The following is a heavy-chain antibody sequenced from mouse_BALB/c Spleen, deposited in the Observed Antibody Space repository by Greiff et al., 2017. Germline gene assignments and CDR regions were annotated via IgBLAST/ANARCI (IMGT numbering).Heavy chain of an antibody. V-gene: IGHV2-4-1*01. J-gene: IGHJ4*01. CDR3: ARVIISDYAMDY. CDR1: GFSLTSYG. CDR2: IWSGGST. Sequence: QVQLKESGPGLVPPSQSLSITCTVSGFSLTSYGVHWVRQSPGKGLEWLGVIWSGGSTDYNAAFISRLSISKDNSKSQVFFKMNSLQADDTAIYYCARVIISDYAMDYWGQGTSVTVSS. D-gene: IGHD1-1*01.